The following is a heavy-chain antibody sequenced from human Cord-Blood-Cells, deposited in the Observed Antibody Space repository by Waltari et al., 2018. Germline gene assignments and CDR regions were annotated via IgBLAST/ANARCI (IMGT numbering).Heavy chain of an antibody. CDR1: GYTFTGYY. J-gene: IGHJ5*02. V-gene: IGHV1-2*04. Sequence: QVQLVQSGAEVKKPGASVKVSCKASGYTFTGYYMHWVRQAPGKGLEWMGWNNPNRGGTNEAQNVQGWGTMTRDTSISTAYMELSRLRSDDTAVYYCARSGTANWFDPWGQGTLVTVSS. CDR2: NNPNRGGT. CDR3: ARSGTANWFDP. D-gene: IGHD6-13*01.